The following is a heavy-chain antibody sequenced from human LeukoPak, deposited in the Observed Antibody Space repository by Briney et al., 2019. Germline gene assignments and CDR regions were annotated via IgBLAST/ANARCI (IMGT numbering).Heavy chain of an antibody. CDR2: INTNTGNP. CDR1: GYTFTSYV. CDR3: AREHNNYWFDP. J-gene: IGHJ5*02. Sequence: ASVKVSSKASGYTFTSYVMNWVRQAPGQGLEWMGWINTNTGNPTYAQGFTGRFVFSLDTSVSTAYLQISSLKAEDTAVYYCAREHNNYWFDPWGQGTLVTVSS. D-gene: IGHD4-11*01. V-gene: IGHV7-4-1*02.